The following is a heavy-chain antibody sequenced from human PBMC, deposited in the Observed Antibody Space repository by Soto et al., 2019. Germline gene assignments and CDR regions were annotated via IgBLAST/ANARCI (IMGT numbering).Heavy chain of an antibody. D-gene: IGHD1-26*01. CDR1: GGSISSGGYS. CDR2: IYHSGST. V-gene: IGHV4-30-2*01. CDR3: ASWELGGGSFDY. Sequence: QLQLQESGSGLVKPSQTLSLTCAVSGGSISSGGYSWSWIRQPPGKGLEWIGYIYHSGSTYYNPSFKRLVTLSVDRAKQQFSLKLCSVTAGETAVYYCASWELGGGSFDYWGQGTLVTVSS. J-gene: IGHJ4*02.